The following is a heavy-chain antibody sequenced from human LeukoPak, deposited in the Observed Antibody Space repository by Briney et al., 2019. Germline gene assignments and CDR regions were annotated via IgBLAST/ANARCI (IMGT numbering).Heavy chain of an antibody. D-gene: IGHD5-12*01. Sequence: ASVKVSCKASGYTFTGYYMHWVRQAPGQGLEWMGWINPNSGGTNYAQKFQGRVTMTRDTSISTAYMELSRLRSDDTAVYYCARNSGYDSSHEYWGQGTLVTVSS. CDR3: ARNSGYDSSHEY. CDR1: GYTFTGYY. V-gene: IGHV1-2*02. J-gene: IGHJ4*02. CDR2: INPNSGGT.